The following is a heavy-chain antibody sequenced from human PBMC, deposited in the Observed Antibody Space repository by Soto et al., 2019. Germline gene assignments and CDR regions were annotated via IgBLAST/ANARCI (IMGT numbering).Heavy chain of an antibody. V-gene: IGHV3-23*01. CDR2: ISGGGDTT. D-gene: IGHD3-3*01. CDR1: GFTFNSFA. J-gene: IGHJ4*02. Sequence: EVQLLESGGGLVQPRGSLRLSCAASGFTFNSFAMSWVRQAPGKGLEWVAAISGGGDTTYYADSVKGRFTISRDNSKNTLYLQMNSLTAEDTAVYYCAKRTIFGVSRLFDYWGQGTLVTVSS. CDR3: AKRTIFGVSRLFDY.